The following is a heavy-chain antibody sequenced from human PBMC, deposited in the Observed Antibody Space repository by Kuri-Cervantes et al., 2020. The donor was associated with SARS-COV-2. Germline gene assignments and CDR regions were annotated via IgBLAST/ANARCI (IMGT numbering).Heavy chain of an antibody. CDR3: ARAYCGGDCEFDY. CDR2: ISVSGGST. J-gene: IGHJ4*02. V-gene: IGHV3-23*01. D-gene: IGHD2-21*02. Sequence: GGSLRLSCAASGFTFGSYVMNWVRQAPGKGLEWASTISVSGGSTYYADSVKGRFTISRDSSENTLYLQMNSLRAEDTAVYYCARAYCGGDCEFDYWGQGNLVTVSS. CDR1: GFTFGSYV.